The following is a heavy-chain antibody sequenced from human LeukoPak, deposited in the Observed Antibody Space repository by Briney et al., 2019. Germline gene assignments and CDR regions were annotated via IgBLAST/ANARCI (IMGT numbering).Heavy chain of an antibody. CDR3: AKDISWGGNSGDY. J-gene: IGHJ4*02. D-gene: IGHD4-23*01. CDR1: GFTFDDYA. V-gene: IGHV3-43*02. Sequence: GGSLRLSCAASGFTFDDYAMHWVRQAPGKGLEWVSLISGDGGSPYYADSVKGRFTISRDNSNNSLYLQINSLRTEDTALYYCAKDISWGGNSGDYWGQGTLVTVSS. CDR2: ISGDGGSP.